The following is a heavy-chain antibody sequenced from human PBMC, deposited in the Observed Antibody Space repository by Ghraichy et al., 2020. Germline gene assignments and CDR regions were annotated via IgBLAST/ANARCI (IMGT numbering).Heavy chain of an antibody. J-gene: IGHJ6*02. V-gene: IGHV3-48*02. CDR3: ARGSTVVRFFYYAGMDV. CDR1: GFAFSSYS. CDR2: ITSSSRTI. Sequence: GGSLRLSCVGSGFAFSSYSMNWVRQSPGKGQEWVSYITSSSRTISYADSVKGRFTISRDNAHNSLYLQMNSLRDEDTAVYYCARGSTVVRFFYYAGMDVWGQGTTVTVSS. D-gene: IGHD4-23*01.